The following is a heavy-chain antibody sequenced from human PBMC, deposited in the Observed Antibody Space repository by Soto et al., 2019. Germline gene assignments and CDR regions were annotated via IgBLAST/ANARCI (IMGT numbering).Heavy chain of an antibody. D-gene: IGHD2-15*01. CDR2: IGTAGDT. V-gene: IGHV3-13*01. J-gene: IGHJ6*02. CDR3: ARDPSGWGLDV. CDR1: GFSFSNYD. Sequence: ESGGGLVQPGGSLRLSCAASGFSFSNYDMQWVRQAAGKGLEWVSAIGTAGDTHYSGSVKGRLTISRENAKSSSYLQMNSLIPEDTAVYYCARDPSGWGLDVWGQGTTVTVSS.